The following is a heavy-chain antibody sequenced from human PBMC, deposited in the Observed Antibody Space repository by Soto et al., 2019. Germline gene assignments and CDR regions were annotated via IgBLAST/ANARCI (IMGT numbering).Heavy chain of an antibody. CDR1: GGSFSGYY. Sequence: QVQLQQWGAGLLKPSETLSLTCAVYGGSFSGYYWSWIRQPPGKGLVWIGEINHSGSTNYNPSLKSRVTISVDTSKNQFSLKLSSVTAADTAVYYCARGGGYCSSTSCSPFDYWGQGTLVTVSS. D-gene: IGHD2-2*01. V-gene: IGHV4-34*01. CDR3: ARGGGYCSSTSCSPFDY. J-gene: IGHJ4*02. CDR2: INHSGST.